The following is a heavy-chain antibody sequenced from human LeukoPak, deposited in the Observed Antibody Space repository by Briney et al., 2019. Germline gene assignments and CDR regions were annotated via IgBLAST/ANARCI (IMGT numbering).Heavy chain of an antibody. CDR1: GYTFTSYG. J-gene: IGHJ2*01. CDR2: INPNSGGT. D-gene: IGHD6-13*01. Sequence: ASVKVSCKASGYTFTSYGISWVRQAPGQGLEWMGWINPNSGGTNYAQKFQGRVTMTRDTSISTAYMELSRLRSDDTAVYYCAKEAYSSLWYFDLWGRGTLVTVSS. CDR3: AKEAYSSLWYFDL. V-gene: IGHV1-2*02.